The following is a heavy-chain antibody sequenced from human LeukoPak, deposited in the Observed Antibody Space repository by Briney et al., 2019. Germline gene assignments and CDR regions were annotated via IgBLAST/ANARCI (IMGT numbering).Heavy chain of an antibody. J-gene: IGHJ4*02. D-gene: IGHD2-15*01. Sequence: GGSLRLSCAASGFTFSSYSMNWVRQAPGKGLEWVSSISSSSSYIYYADSVKGRFTISRDNAKNSLYLQMNSLRAEDTAVYYCARGPWGGSCCYDYWGQGTLVTVSS. CDR2: ISSSSSYI. V-gene: IGHV3-21*04. CDR1: GFTFSSYS. CDR3: ARGPWGGSCCYDY.